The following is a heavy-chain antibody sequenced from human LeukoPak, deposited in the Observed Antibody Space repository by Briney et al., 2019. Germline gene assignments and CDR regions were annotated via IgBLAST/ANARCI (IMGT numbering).Heavy chain of an antibody. CDR2: ISSSSSTI. D-gene: IGHD3-22*01. J-gene: IGHJ5*02. CDR3: ARDPLTYYYDSSGYP. Sequence: GGSLRLSCAASGFTFSSYSMNWVRQAPGKGLEWVSYISSSSSTIYYADSVKGRFTISRDNAKNSLYLQMNSLRAEDTAVYYCARDPLTYYYDSSGYPWGQGTLVTVSS. CDR1: GFTFSSYS. V-gene: IGHV3-48*04.